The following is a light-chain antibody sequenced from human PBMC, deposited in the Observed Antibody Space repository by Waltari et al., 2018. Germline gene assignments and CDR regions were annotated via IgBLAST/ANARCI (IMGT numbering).Light chain of an antibody. J-gene: IGLJ3*02. CDR1: RSDVGGYNY. CDR2: GVD. V-gene: IGLV2-8*01. Sequence: QSALTQPPSASGSPGQSVTIPCTGSRSDVGGYNYVSWYQQHPGKAPKLMIYGVDKRPSGVPDRFSGSKSGNTASLTVSGLQAEDEADYFCASYASTRKVFGGGTKLTVL. CDR3: ASYASTRKV.